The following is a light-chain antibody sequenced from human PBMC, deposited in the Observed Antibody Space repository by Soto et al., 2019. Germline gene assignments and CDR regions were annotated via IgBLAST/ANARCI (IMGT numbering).Light chain of an antibody. CDR2: EVS. Sequence: QFVLTQPASVSGSPGQTITISCTGTSSDVGAYNYVSWYQQHPGKAPKLMIYEVSNRPSGVSDRFSGSKSGNTASLTISGLQPADEADYYCSSKRTTASLVFGTGTKVTVL. CDR3: SSKRTTASLV. J-gene: IGLJ1*01. V-gene: IGLV2-14*01. CDR1: SSDVGAYNY.